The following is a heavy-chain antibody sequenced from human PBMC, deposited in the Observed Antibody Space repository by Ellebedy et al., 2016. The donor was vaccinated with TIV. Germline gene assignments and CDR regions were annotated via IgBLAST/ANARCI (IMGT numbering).Heavy chain of an antibody. CDR3: ARFRASHHFGVVIIADGDYFDY. Sequence: SETLSLTXAVYGGSFSGYYWSWIRQPPGKGLEWIGEINHSGSTNYNPSLKSRVTISVDTSKNQFSLKLSSVTAADTAVYYCARFRASHHFGVVIIADGDYFDYWGQGTLVTVSS. V-gene: IGHV4-34*01. D-gene: IGHD3-3*01. CDR2: INHSGST. J-gene: IGHJ4*02. CDR1: GGSFSGYY.